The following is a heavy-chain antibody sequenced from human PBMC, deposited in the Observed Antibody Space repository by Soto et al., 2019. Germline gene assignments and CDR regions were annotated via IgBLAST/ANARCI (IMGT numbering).Heavy chain of an antibody. D-gene: IGHD5-18*01. J-gene: IGHJ4*02. CDR1: GFSFSSYV. CDR3: AKAGYSFFFDY. V-gene: IGHV3-23*01. Sequence: EVQLLESGGGLVQSGGSLRLSCTASGFSFSSYVMSWGRQAPGKGLEWVSEISADDGSTYYADSVKGRFTISRDNSKNTVDLQMNSLRADDTAVYYCAKAGYSFFFDYWGQGTLVIVSS. CDR2: ISADDGST.